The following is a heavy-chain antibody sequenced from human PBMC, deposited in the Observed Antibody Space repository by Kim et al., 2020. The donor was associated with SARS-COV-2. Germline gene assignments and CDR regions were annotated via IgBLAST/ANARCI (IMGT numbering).Heavy chain of an antibody. D-gene: IGHD3-10*01. CDR3: ARGTWGGGGWGYGSGQYNRFDP. CDR1: GYTFTSSH. V-gene: IGHV1-46*03. CDR2: INPSGGST. J-gene: IGHJ5*02. Sequence: ASVKVSCKASGYTFTSSHIQWVRQAPGQGLEWMGIINPSGGSTIYAQKLQGRVTMTRDTSTGTVYMELSSLRSEDTALYYCARGTWGGGGWGYGSGQYNRFDPCGQGTLVTVSS.